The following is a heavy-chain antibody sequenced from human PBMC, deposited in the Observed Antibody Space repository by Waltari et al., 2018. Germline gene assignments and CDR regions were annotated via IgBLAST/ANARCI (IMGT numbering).Heavy chain of an antibody. J-gene: IGHJ4*02. V-gene: IGHV3-9*01. CDR3: TKDLTHTNYEGFAN. CDR2: ITWNRGKV. CDR1: GFSYDDFA. D-gene: IGHD3-16*01. Sequence: EVQLVESGGALVQPGRSLRLSCATAGFSYDDFAMHWVRQVPGKGMEWGAGITWNRGKVDYAGSVKGRFTISRDNAKNLLFVQMNSLRPEDTALYYCTKDLTHTNYEGFANWGLGTLVTVSS.